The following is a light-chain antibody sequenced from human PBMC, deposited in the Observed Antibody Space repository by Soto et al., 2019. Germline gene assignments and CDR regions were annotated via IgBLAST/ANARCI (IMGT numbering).Light chain of an antibody. CDR3: QQYYDWPRT. CDR2: GAS. V-gene: IGKV3-15*01. CDR1: QSVGSN. J-gene: IGKJ1*01. Sequence: EIVMTQSPATLSVSPGERATLSCRASQSVGSNVAWYQQNSGQAPRLLIYGASTTATGIPARFSGSGSGTEFPLTISSLQSEDFALYYCQQYYDWPRTFGQGTNVEI.